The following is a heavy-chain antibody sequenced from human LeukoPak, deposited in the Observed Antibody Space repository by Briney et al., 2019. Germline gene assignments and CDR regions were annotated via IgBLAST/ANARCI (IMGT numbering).Heavy chain of an antibody. V-gene: IGHV4-59*02. D-gene: IGHD3/OR15-3a*01. Sequence: SETLSLPCTVSGDSVTTHYWGWIQQPPGKGLEWIGYIHFRGIHISNPSLESRVTISVDMSKNLFSLKMSSVTASDTAMYYCARYFWPGDNCLHFDYWGQGTLVTVSS. CDR2: IHFRGIH. J-gene: IGHJ4*02. CDR1: GDSVTTHY. CDR3: ARYFWPGDNCLHFDY.